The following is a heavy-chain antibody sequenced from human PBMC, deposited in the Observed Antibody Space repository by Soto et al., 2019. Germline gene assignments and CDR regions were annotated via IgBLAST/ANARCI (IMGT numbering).Heavy chain of an antibody. V-gene: IGHV4-39*02. CDR2: LYSNRDT. Sequence: SETLSLTCSVSGGSISSNSYSWGWIRQPPGKGLEWIGTLYSNRDTYYNPSLKSRVTISADTSQNQFSLDLTSVTATDTAFYYCAREGALLFGGNSDYYSTMDVWGQGTTVTVSS. D-gene: IGHD2-21*02. CDR1: GGSISSNSYS. CDR3: AREGALLFGGNSDYYSTMDV. J-gene: IGHJ6*02.